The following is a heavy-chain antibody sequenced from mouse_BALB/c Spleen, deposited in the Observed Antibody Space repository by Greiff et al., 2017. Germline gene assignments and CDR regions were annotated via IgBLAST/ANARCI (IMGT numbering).Heavy chain of an antibody. V-gene: IGHV3-6*02. D-gene: IGHD1-1*01. J-gene: IGHJ2*01. CDR3: AREGGYYYGSSYVDY. CDR2: ISYDGSN. CDR1: GYSITSGYY. Sequence: EVQLVESGPGLVKPSQSLSLTCSVTGYSITSGYYWNWIRQFPGNKLEWMGYISYDGSNNYNPALKNRITITRDTSKNQFFLKLNSVTTEDTATYYCAREGGYYYGSSYVDYWGQGTTLTVSS.